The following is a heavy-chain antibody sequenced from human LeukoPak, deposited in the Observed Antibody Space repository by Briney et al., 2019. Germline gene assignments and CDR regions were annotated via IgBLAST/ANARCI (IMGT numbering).Heavy chain of an antibody. V-gene: IGHV3-11*01. CDR1: GFTFSDHY. CDR3: AGAFGGRDYGPYYFRY. CDR2: ISSSGTTI. J-gene: IGHJ4*02. Sequence: GGSLRLSCAASGFTFSDHYMTWIRQAPGKGLEWVSYISSSGTTIYYADSVKGRFTISRDNAKSSLYLQMNSLRAEDAAVYYCAGAFGGRDYGPYYFRYWGQGTLVTVSS. D-gene: IGHD4-17*01.